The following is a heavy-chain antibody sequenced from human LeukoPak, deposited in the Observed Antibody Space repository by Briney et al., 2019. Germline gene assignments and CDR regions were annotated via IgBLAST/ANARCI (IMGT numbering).Heavy chain of an antibody. V-gene: IGHV4-61*02. CDR3: ARGEGGNYYDSSGYAVNDAFDI. Sequence: SETLSLTCTVSGGSISSGSYYWSWLRQPAGKGLEWIGRIYTSGSTNYNPSLKSRVTISVDTSKNQFSLKLSSVTAADTAVYYCARGEGGNYYDSSGYAVNDAFDIWGQGTMVTVSS. CDR2: IYTSGST. J-gene: IGHJ3*02. CDR1: GGSISSGSYY. D-gene: IGHD3-22*01.